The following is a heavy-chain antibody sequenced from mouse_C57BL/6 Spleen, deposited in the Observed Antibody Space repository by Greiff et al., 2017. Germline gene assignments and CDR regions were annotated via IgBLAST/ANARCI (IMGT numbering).Heavy chain of an antibody. CDR1: GFTFSDYY. D-gene: IGHD6-5*01. J-gene: IGHJ2*01. CDR3: ARVPYDYFDY. Sequence: EVMLVESEGGLVQPGSSMKLSCTASGFTFSDYYMAWVRQVPEKGLEWVANINYDGISTYYLDSLKSRFIISRDNAKNILYLQMSSLKSEDTATYYCARVPYDYFDYWGQGTTLTVSS. V-gene: IGHV5-16*01. CDR2: INYDGIST.